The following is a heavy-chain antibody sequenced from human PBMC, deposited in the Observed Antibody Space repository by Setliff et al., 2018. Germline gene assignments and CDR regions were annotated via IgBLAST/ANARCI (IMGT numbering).Heavy chain of an antibody. Sequence: SETLSLTCTVSGGSISSGGYYWSWIRQHPGKGLEWIGYIYYSGSTYYNPSLKSRVTISEDTSKNQFSQKLTSVTAADAAVYYCARAAVTSGARADYFDNWGRG. V-gene: IGHV4-31*03. D-gene: IGHD4-17*01. CDR1: GGSISSGGYY. CDR3: ARAAVTSGARADYFDN. CDR2: IYYSGST. J-gene: IGHJ4*02.